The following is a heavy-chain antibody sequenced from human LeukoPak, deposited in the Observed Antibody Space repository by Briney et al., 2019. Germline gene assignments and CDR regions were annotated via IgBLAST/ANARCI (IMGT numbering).Heavy chain of an antibody. Sequence: GGSLRLSCAASGLTFSKCWMSWVRQAPGKGLEWVSAISGSGGTAYYADSVKGQFTISRDNSKNTLYLQMNSLRAEDTAVYYCAKKGYYDGSGYYMYYFDHWGQGTLVTVSS. CDR3: AKKGYYDGSGYYMYYFDH. CDR2: ISGSGGTA. D-gene: IGHD3-22*01. V-gene: IGHV3-23*01. CDR1: GLTFSKCW. J-gene: IGHJ4*02.